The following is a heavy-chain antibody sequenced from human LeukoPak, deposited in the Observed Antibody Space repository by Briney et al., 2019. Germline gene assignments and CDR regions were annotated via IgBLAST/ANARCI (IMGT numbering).Heavy chain of an antibody. Sequence: ASVKVSCKVSGYTFTGYYIHWVRQAPGQGLEWMGWINPNSGDTNYAQKFQGRVTVTRDTSIGTAYMDLSWLRSDDTAVYYCARVGSSGWYVHPTLDYWGQGTLVTVSS. CDR1: GYTFTGYY. V-gene: IGHV1-2*02. D-gene: IGHD6-19*01. J-gene: IGHJ4*02. CDR3: ARVGSSGWYVHPTLDY. CDR2: INPNSGDT.